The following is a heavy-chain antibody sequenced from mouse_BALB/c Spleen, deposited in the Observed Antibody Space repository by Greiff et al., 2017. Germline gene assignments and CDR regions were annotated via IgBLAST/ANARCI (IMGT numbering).Heavy chain of an antibody. CDR2: IWGDGST. D-gene: IGHD1-1*01. J-gene: IGHJ4*01. V-gene: IGHV2-6-7*01. CDR1: GFSLTGYG. CDR3: ARDYYGSSCGEMDY. Sequence: QVQLKQSGPGLVAPSQSLSITCTVSGFSLTGYGVNWVRQPPGKGLEWLGMIWGDGSTDYNSALKSRLSISKDNSKSQVFLKMSSLQTDDTARYYCARDYYGSSCGEMDYWGQGTSVTVSA.